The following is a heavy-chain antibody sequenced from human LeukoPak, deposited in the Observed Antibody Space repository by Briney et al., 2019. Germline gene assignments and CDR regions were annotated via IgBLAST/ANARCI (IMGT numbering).Heavy chain of an antibody. CDR1: KFTFSSYA. CDR3: ARGVCGGDCYSEGFYFDY. D-gene: IGHD2-21*02. V-gene: IGHV3-30-3*01. J-gene: IGHJ4*01. Sequence: GGSLRLSCAASKFTFSSYAMHWVRQAPGKGLEWVAVTSYDGSNKYYADSVKGRFTISRDNAKNTLYLQMNSLRAEDTAVYYCARGVCGGDCYSEGFYFDYWGQGTLVTVSS. CDR2: TSYDGSNK.